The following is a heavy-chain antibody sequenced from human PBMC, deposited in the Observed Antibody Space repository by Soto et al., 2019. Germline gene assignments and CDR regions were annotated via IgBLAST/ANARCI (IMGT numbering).Heavy chain of an antibody. CDR1: GGSFPDFA. V-gene: IGHV1-69*01. Sequence: VQSGPEVKKPGSSVRVSCKASGGSFPDFAVSWVRQAPGKVLGWMGGIIPQSTTANYAQRFQARVTITADVSTNTAYRDMTSLTYDDTAVYYCAITPGSSQHALYCMDIWGQGTRVTVSS. D-gene: IGHD6-13*01. J-gene: IGHJ6*02. CDR2: IIPQSTTA. CDR3: AITPGSSQHALYCMDI.